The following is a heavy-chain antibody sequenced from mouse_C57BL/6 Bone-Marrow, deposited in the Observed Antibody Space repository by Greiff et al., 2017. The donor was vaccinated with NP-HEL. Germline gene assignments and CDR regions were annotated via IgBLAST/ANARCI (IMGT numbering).Heavy chain of an antibody. V-gene: IGHV1-72*01. CDR1: GYTFTSYW. CDR3: AREVITTYYYAMDY. Sequence: VQLVESGAELVKPGASVKLSCKASGYTFTSYWMHWVKQRPGRGLEWIGRIDPNSGGTKYNEKFKSKATLTVDKPSSTAYMQLSSLTSEDSAVYYCAREVITTYYYAMDYWGQGTSVTVSS. J-gene: IGHJ4*01. CDR2: IDPNSGGT. D-gene: IGHD1-1*01.